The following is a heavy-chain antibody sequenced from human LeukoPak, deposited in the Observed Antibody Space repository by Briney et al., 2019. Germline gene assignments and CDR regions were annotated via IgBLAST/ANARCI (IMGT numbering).Heavy chain of an antibody. J-gene: IGHJ5*02. CDR2: ISSVSSSI. Sequence: SSISSVSSSIYYAASVKGRFTISRDNAKNSLYLQMNSLRAEDTAIYYCARDQGGERCIDPWGQGTLVTVSS. D-gene: IGHD3-16*01. V-gene: IGHV3-21*01. CDR3: ARDQGGERCIDP.